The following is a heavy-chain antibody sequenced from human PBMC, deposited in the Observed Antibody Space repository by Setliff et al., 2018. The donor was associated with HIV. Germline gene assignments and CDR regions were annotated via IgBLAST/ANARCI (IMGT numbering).Heavy chain of an antibody. V-gene: IGHV4-39*01. Sequence: SETLSLTCTVSGGSIVSSSYYWGWIRQPPGKGLEWIGTMYYRGTTYNNPSLKSRVTFSADTSKNQFSLNLNSVTATDTAGYYCARHLPVYYGSGVSYYFDYWGQGTLVTVSS. CDR1: GGSIVSSSYY. D-gene: IGHD3-10*01. J-gene: IGHJ4*02. CDR2: MYYRGTT. CDR3: ARHLPVYYGSGVSYYFDY.